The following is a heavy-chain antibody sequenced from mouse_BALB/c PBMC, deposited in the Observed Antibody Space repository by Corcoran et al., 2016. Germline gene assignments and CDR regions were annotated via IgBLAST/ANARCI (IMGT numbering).Heavy chain of an antibody. CDR1: GYTFTNYG. CDR2: INTYTGEP. J-gene: IGHJ4*01. CDR3: AREPRAMDY. Sequence: QIQLVQSGPELKKPGETVKISCKASGYTFTNYGMNWVKQAPGKGLKWMGWINTYTGEPTHADDFKGRFAFSLETSASTAYFQINNLKNEDTATYFCAREPRAMDYWGQGTSVTVSS. V-gene: IGHV9-3-1*01.